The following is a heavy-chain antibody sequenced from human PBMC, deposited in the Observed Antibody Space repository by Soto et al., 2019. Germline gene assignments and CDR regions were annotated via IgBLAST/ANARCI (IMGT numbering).Heavy chain of an antibody. J-gene: IGHJ4*02. CDR1: GGSMSSGDYY. CDR3: ARGEYHYGSGSYYPPGD. V-gene: IGHV4-30-4*01. CDR2: IYYSGST. D-gene: IGHD3-10*01. Sequence: QVQLQASGPGLVKPSQTLSLTCTVSGGSMSSGDYYWSWIRQPPGKGLEWIGSIYYSGSTYYNPSFKSRVTISLDTSKYHLSLKLSSVTAADTAVYYCARGEYHYGSGSYYPPGDWCQGTLVTVSS.